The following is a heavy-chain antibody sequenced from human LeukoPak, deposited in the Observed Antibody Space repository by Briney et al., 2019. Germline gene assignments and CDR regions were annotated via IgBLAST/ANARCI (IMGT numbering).Heavy chain of an antibody. Sequence: PGGSLRLSCAASGFTFSSYAMTWVRQPPGKGLQWVSTISVSGENTYYADSVKGRFTISRDISKSTLYLQMNSLRDEDTAVYYCAKYGSGSYYNGLYWGQGTLVTVSS. V-gene: IGHV3-23*01. CDR2: ISVSGENT. J-gene: IGHJ4*02. D-gene: IGHD3-10*01. CDR1: GFTFSSYA. CDR3: AKYGSGSYYNGLY.